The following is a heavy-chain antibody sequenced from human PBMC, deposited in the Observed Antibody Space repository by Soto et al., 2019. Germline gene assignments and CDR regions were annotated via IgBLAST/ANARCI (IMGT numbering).Heavy chain of an antibody. CDR2: ISANNGKT. CDR1: GYTFTSYG. CDR3: ARERGSYAPDY. J-gene: IGHJ4*02. Sequence: QVQLVQSGAEVKKPGASVKVSCKASGYTFTSYGTSWVRQAPEQGLEWMGWISANNGKTNYPQKLQGRVTMTTDTSTSTSHPALRSLRSAGTAVYYCARERGSYAPDYWGQGTLITVSS. D-gene: IGHD1-26*01. V-gene: IGHV1-18*01.